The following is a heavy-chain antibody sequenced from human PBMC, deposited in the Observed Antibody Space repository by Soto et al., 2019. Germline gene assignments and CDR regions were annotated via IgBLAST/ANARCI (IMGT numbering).Heavy chain of an antibody. D-gene: IGHD3-10*01. CDR2: ISYDGSNK. CDR3: AKDPGSGSYYPHFDY. CDR1: GFTFSSYG. J-gene: IGHJ4*02. V-gene: IGHV3-30*18. Sequence: PGGSLRLSCAASGFTFSSYGMHWVRQAPGKGLEWVAVISYDGSNKYYADSVKGRFTISRDNSKNTLYLQMNSLRAEDTAVYYCAKDPGSGSYYPHFDYWGQGTLVTVSS.